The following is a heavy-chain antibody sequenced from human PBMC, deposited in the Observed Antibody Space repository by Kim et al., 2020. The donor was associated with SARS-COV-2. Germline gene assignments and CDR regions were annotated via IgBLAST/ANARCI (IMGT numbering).Heavy chain of an antibody. Sequence: GGSLRLSCAASGFTFSDYYMSWIRQAPGKGLEWVSYISSSGSTIYYADSVKGRFTISRDNAKNSLYLQMNSLRAEDTAVYYCARELYYYDSSGYLDIWGQGTMVTVSS. CDR2: ISSSGSTI. CDR1: GFTFSDYY. D-gene: IGHD3-22*01. V-gene: IGHV3-11*04. CDR3: ARELYYYDSSGYLDI. J-gene: IGHJ3*02.